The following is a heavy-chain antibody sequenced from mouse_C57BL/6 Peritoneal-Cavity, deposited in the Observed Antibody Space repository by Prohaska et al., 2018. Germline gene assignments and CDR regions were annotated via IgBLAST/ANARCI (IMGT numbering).Heavy chain of an antibody. V-gene: IGHV1-39*01. Sequence: EFQLQQSGPELVTPGASVKISCKASGYSFTDYNMNWVKQSTGKSLEWIGVINPNSGTTSYNQKFKGKATLTVDQSSSTAYRQVNSQTSEDYAVYYCARRGPPSGGFAYWGQGTLVTVSA. CDR1: GYSFTDYN. CDR3: ARRGPPSGGFAY. CDR2: INPNSGTT. J-gene: IGHJ3*01. D-gene: IGHD3-2*02.